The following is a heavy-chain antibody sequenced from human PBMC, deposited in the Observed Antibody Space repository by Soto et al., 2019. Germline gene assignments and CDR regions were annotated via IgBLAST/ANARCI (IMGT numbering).Heavy chain of an antibody. CDR1: GYSFTAYW. CDR2: IDPSDSYV. D-gene: IGHD2-2*01. Sequence: GESLKISCPASGYSFTAYWITWVRQMPGKGLEWMATIDPSDSYVDYSPSFRGHVTFSVDRSITTVYLQWNSLKASDSAMYFCTRRASSSFYHFDFWGQGALVTV. CDR3: TRRASSSFYHFDF. J-gene: IGHJ4*02. V-gene: IGHV5-10-1*01.